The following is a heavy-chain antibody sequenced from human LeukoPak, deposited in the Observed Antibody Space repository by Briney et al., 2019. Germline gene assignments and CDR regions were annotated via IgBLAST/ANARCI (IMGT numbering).Heavy chain of an antibody. V-gene: IGHV3-30*02. CDR2: IRYDGSNK. Sequence: PGGSLRLSCAASGLTFSNYAMSWVRQAPGKGLEWVAFIRYDGSNKYYADSVKGRFTISRDNSKNTLYLQMNSLRAEDTAVYYCAKDREIQLWLLNDNWFDPWGQGTLVTVSS. D-gene: IGHD5-18*01. CDR3: AKDREIQLWLLNDNWFDP. J-gene: IGHJ5*02. CDR1: GLTFSNYA.